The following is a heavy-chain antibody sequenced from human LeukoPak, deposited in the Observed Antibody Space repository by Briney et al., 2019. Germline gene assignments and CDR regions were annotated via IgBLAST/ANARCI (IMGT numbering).Heavy chain of an antibody. CDR1: GFTFSSYG. D-gene: IGHD6-6*01. CDR3: AKHRAARGEAFDY. CDR2: ISYDGSNK. J-gene: IGHJ4*02. Sequence: GGSLRLSCAASGFTFSSYGMHWVRQAPGKGLEWVAVISYDGSNKYYADSVKGRFTISRDNSKNTLYLQMNSLRAEDTAVYYCAKHRAARGEAFDYWGQGTLVTVSS. V-gene: IGHV3-30*18.